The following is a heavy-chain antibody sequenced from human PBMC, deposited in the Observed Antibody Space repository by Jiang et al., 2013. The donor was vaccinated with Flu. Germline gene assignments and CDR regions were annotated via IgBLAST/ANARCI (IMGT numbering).Heavy chain of an antibody. V-gene: IGHV4-59*04. Sequence: PGLVKPSETLSLTCTVSGGSISSYYWSWIRQPPGKGLEWIGYIYYSGSTYYNPSLKSRVTISVDTSKNQFSLKLSSVTAADTAVYYCARDSIRRGLDPWGQGTLVTVSS. CDR1: GGSISSYY. D-gene: IGHD3-3*02. CDR2: IYYSGST. J-gene: IGHJ5*02. CDR3: ARDSIRRGLDP.